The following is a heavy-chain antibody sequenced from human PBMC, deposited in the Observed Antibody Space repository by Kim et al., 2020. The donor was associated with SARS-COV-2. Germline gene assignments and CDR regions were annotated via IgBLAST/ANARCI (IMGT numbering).Heavy chain of an antibody. J-gene: IGHJ6*03. D-gene: IGHD3-9*01. CDR1: GFTFSSYA. Sequence: GGSLRLSCAASGFTFSSYAMSWVRQAPGKGLEWVSAISGSGGSTYYADSVKGRFTISRDNSKNTLYLQMNSLRAEDTAVYYCASPVLLRYFDWEPVYYYYFMDVWGKGTTVTVSS. CDR2: ISGSGGST. CDR3: ASPVLLRYFDWEPVYYYYFMDV. V-gene: IGHV3-23*01.